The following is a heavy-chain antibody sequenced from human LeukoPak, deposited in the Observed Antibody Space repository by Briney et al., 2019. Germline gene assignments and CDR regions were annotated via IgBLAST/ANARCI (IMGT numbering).Heavy chain of an antibody. J-gene: IGHJ4*02. CDR3: ARGRDDDVWGSYPTCFDF. CDR2: IYNSGST. V-gene: IGHV4-61*02. CDR1: GGSISSGTYY. D-gene: IGHD3-16*02. Sequence: SETLSLTCTVSGGSISSGTYYWTWIRQPAGKGLEWIGRIYNSGSTSYNPSLKSRVTISMDTSKHQFSLKLSSVTAADTAMYYCARGRDDDVWGSYPTCFDFWGQGTLVTVSP.